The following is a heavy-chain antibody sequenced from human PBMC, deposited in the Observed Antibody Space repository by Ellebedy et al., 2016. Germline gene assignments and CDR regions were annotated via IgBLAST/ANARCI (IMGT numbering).Heavy chain of an antibody. Sequence: SETLSLTCSVSGVSISTYYWSWIRQPPGKGLEWIGYMSTIGGTTYNPSLKSRVTISVDSSKSQFSLELTSVTAADTAMYFCARRVLWYFDLWGRGTLVTVSS. CDR3: ARRVLWYFDL. D-gene: IGHD2/OR15-2a*01. J-gene: IGHJ2*01. CDR1: GVSISTYY. CDR2: MSTIGGT. V-gene: IGHV4-4*08.